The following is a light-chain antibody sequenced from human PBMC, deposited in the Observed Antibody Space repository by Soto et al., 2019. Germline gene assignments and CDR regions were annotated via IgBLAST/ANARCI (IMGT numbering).Light chain of an antibody. CDR1: QNVSNNY. V-gene: IGKV3-20*01. Sequence: LSLSPGERATLSCRASQNVSNNYLAWYQQRPGQIPRLLIYSASSRAAGIPDRFSGSGSGTDFTLTITRLEPDDFAVYYCQHFDNSLFTFGPGTKVDIK. CDR2: SAS. CDR3: QHFDNSLFT. J-gene: IGKJ3*01.